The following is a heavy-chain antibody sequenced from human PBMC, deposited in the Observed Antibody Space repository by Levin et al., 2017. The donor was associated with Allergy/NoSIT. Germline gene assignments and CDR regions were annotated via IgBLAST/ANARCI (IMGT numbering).Heavy chain of an antibody. J-gene: IGHJ4*02. V-gene: IGHV3-11*05. CDR1: GFTFSDYY. Sequence: KTGGSLRLSCAASGFTFSDYYMSWIRQAPGKGLEWVSYISRSSSYTKYADSVKGRFTISRDNTKNSLFLQMNSLRAEDTAVYYCARARSRSKGGHSGSGSYYNGYWGQGTLVTVSS. CDR2: ISRSSSYT. D-gene: IGHD3-10*01. CDR3: ARARSRSKGGHSGSGSYYNGY.